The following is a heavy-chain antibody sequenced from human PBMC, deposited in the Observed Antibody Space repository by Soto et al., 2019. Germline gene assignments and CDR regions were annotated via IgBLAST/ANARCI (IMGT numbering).Heavy chain of an antibody. V-gene: IGHV4-30-4*01. CDR1: GGSISSGNYY. CDR3: ATMGTPVTGLYYFDY. D-gene: IGHD4-17*01. J-gene: IGHJ4*02. CDR2: ISYSGTT. Sequence: QVQLQVSGPGLVKPSQTLSLTCTVSGGSISSGNYYWSWIRQPPGKGLEWIGFISYSGTTHYSASLRSRVSISVDKSKKQSSRDLSSVTAADTAVYYCATMGTPVTGLYYFDYWGQGTLVTVSS.